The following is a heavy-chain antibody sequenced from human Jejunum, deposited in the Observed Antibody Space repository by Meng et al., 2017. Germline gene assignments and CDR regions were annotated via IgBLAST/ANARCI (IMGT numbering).Heavy chain of an antibody. J-gene: IGHJ4*02. Sequence: QVQLVQSGAEVKKPGASVRISCKASGYTFTTYKIHWVRQAPGQSLEWMAWINTATGDTHYLQKFQGRVSLTGDMSTFTAYMDLNRLTSDDTAVYYCARDELDWGQGTLVTVSS. CDR2: INTATGDT. V-gene: IGHV1-3*04. CDR3: ARDELD. D-gene: IGHD1-1*01. CDR1: GYTFTTYK.